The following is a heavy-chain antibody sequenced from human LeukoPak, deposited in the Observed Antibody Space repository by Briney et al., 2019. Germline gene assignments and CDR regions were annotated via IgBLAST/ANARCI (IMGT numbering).Heavy chain of an antibody. CDR2: ISSTSSYI. CDR1: GITFSSYT. V-gene: IGHV3-21*01. Sequence: GGSLRLSCAASGITFSSYTMNWVRQTPGKGLEWVSSISSTSSYIFYADSVKGRFTISRDNAKNLLNLQMNSLRAEDTAVYYRSRGLPDILDGYYNAYWGQGTLVAVSS. D-gene: IGHD3-9*01. CDR3: SRGLPDILDGYYNAY. J-gene: IGHJ4*02.